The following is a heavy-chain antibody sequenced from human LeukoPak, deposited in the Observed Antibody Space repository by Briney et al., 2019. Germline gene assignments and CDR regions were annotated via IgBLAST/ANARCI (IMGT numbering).Heavy chain of an antibody. D-gene: IGHD4-17*01. CDR1: GFTFSIYW. J-gene: IGHJ4*02. CDR2: INSDGSSA. CDR3: ARDVASTVTWD. V-gene: IGHV3-74*01. Sequence: SGGSLRLSCAASGFTFSIYWMHWVRQAPGKGLVWVSRINSDGSSATYADSVKGRFTISRDNAKNTLYLQMNSLRAEDTAVYYCARDVASTVTWDWGQGTLVTVSS.